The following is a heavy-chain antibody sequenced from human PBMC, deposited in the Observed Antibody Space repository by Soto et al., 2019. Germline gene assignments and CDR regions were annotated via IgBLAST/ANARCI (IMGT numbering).Heavy chain of an antibody. CDR2: ISAYNGNT. V-gene: IGHV1-18*04. D-gene: IGHD3-3*01. Sequence: ASVKVSCKASGYTFTSYGISWVRQAPGQGLEWMGWISAYNGNTNYAQKLQGRVTMTTDTSTSTAYMELRSLRSDDTAVYYCARMSLRFLEWLAPPDIWGQGTMVTVSS. J-gene: IGHJ3*02. CDR3: ARMSLRFLEWLAPPDI. CDR1: GYTFTSYG.